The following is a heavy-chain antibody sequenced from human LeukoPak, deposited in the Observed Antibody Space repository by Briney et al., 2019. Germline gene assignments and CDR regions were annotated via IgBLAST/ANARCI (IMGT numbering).Heavy chain of an antibody. J-gene: IGHJ4*02. CDR3: ARYGGDTAMPYYFDY. CDR2: IWYDGGNK. V-gene: IGHV3-33*01. CDR1: GFIFSNYA. Sequence: GGSLRLSCAASGFIFSNYAMHWVRQAPGKGLEWVAVIWYDGGNKYYADSVKGRFTISRDNSKNTLYLQMNSLGAKDTAVYYCARYGGDTAMPYYFDYWGQGTLVTVSS. D-gene: IGHD5-18*01.